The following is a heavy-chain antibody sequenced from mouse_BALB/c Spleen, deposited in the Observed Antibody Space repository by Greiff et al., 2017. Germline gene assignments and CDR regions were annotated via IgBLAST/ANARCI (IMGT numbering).Heavy chain of an antibody. D-gene: IGHD2-14*01. CDR3: ARSRGVPDY. CDR2: IDPANGNT. Sequence: VQVVESGAELVKPGASVKLSCTASGFNIKDTYMHWVKQRPEQGLEWIGRIDPANGNTKYDPKFQGKATITADTSSNTAYLQLSSLTSEDTAVYYCARSRGVPDYWGQGTTLTVSS. CDR1: GFNIKDTY. V-gene: IGHV14-3*02. J-gene: IGHJ2*01.